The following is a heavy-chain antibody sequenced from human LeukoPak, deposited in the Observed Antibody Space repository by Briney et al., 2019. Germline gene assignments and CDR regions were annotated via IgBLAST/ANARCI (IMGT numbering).Heavy chain of an antibody. J-gene: IGHJ3*02. Sequence: GASVKVSCKASGGTFSSYAISWVRQAPGQGLEWMGGIIPIFGTANYAQKFQGRVTITADESTSTAHMELSSLRSEDTAVYYCAREGSYGYSYHYGPGLTQSDAFDTWGQGTMVTVSS. V-gene: IGHV1-69*13. CDR1: GGTFSSYA. CDR2: IIPIFGTA. CDR3: AREGSYGYSYHYGPGLTQSDAFDT. D-gene: IGHD5-18*01.